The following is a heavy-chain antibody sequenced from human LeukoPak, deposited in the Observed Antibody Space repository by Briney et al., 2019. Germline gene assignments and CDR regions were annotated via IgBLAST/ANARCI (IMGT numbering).Heavy chain of an antibody. Sequence: ASVKVSCKASGYTFTSYDINWVRQATGQGLEWMGWMNPNSGNTGYAQKFQGRVTMTRNTSISTAYMELSSLRSEDTAVYYCARASFKSYYDSGGYYHPGSVFDIGGKGKMVTVSS. CDR2: MNPNSGNT. CDR3: ARASFKSYYDSGGYYHPGSVFDI. CDR1: GYTFTSYD. V-gene: IGHV1-8*01. J-gene: IGHJ3*02. D-gene: IGHD3-22*01.